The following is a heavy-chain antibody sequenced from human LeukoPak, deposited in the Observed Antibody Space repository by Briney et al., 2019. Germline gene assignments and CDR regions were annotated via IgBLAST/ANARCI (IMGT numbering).Heavy chain of an antibody. CDR1: GFTFSNYW. CDR2: INTDGSST. D-gene: IGHD3-16*01. CDR3: ANGAFRLYYIDV. V-gene: IGHV3-74*01. Sequence: GGSLRLSCAASGFTFSNYWMHWVRQAPGKGLVWVSRINTDGSSTNYADSVEGRLTISRDNAKNTVYLQMNSLRAEDTAVYYCANGAFRLYYIDVWGKGTAVTVSS. J-gene: IGHJ6*03.